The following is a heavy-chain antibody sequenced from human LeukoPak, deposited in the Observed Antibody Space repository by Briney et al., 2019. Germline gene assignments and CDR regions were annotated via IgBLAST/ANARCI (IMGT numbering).Heavy chain of an antibody. V-gene: IGHV1-2*02. CDR1: GYTFTGYD. Sequence: GASVKVSCKASGYTFTGYDMHWVRQAPGQGLEWMGWINTNSGGTDYAREFHGRVTMTRDTSISTAYMELSSLRSDDTAVYYCARFRSSLILLDQWGQGTLVTVSS. CDR2: INTNSGGT. D-gene: IGHD6-13*01. J-gene: IGHJ4*02. CDR3: ARFRSSLILLDQ.